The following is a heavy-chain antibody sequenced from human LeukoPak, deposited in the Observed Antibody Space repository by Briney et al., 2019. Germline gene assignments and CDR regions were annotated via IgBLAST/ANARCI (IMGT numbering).Heavy chain of an antibody. CDR1: GGSISSYY. Sequence: PSETLCLTYTVSGGSISSYYWSWIRQPPGKGLEWSGYIYTSGSTNYTPSLKSRVTISVDTSKNQFSLKLSSVTAADTAVYYCARDSGYDPNYYYYMYVWGKGTTVTVSS. J-gene: IGHJ6*03. CDR3: ARDSGYDPNYYYYMYV. V-gene: IGHV4-4*09. CDR2: IYTSGST. D-gene: IGHD5-12*01.